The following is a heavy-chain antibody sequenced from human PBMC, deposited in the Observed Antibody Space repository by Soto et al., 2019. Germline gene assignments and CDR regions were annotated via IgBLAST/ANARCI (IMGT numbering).Heavy chain of an antibody. CDR1: GFTFSPYA. CDR3: AKAVDTYYYGSGSYYNAAIDY. CDR2: ISGSGDST. V-gene: IGHV3-23*01. J-gene: IGHJ4*02. D-gene: IGHD3-10*01. Sequence: GSLRLSCAASGFTFSPYAMSWVPQAPGKGLEWVSGISGSGDSTYYADSVKGRFTISRDNAKNTLYLQMNSLRAEDTAVYYCAKAVDTYYYGSGSYYNAAIDYWGQGTLVTVSS.